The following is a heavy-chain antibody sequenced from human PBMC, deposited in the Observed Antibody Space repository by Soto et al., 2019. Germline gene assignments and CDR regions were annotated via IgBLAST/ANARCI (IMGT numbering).Heavy chain of an antibody. D-gene: IGHD3-22*01. CDR1: GASISSGGYS. CDR3: ARRPNYYDSSRNWFDP. CDR2: VFHSGST. Sequence: SETLSLTCAVSGASISSGGYSWNWIRQPPGKGLEWIGYVFHSGSTNYNPSLKSRVTISVDRSTNQFSLKLSSVTAADTAVYYCARRPNYYDSSRNWFDPWGQGTLVTAPQ. V-gene: IGHV4-30-2*01. J-gene: IGHJ5*02.